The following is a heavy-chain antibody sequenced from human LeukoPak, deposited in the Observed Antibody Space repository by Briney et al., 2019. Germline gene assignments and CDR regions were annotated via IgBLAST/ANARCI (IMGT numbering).Heavy chain of an antibody. CDR3: ARLWTPIYYFDY. CDR1: GFTFSNYW. D-gene: IGHD2-21*01. CDR2: IYLDGSRA. V-gene: IGHV3-7*01. J-gene: IGHJ4*02. Sequence: GGSLRLSCAVSGFTFSNYWMSWARQSPGKGLEWVANIYLDGSRAYYVDSVKGRFTISRDNAKNSLFLQMNSLSAEDTAVYYCARLWTPIYYFDYWGQGTLVTVSS.